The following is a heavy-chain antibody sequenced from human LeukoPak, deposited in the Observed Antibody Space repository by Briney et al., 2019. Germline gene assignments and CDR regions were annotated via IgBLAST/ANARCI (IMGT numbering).Heavy chain of an antibody. CDR3: TRHGGLLWFERDYYMDV. Sequence: ASVKVSCKASGGTFSSYTISWVRQAPGQGLEWMGRIVPILGIANYAQKFQGRVTITADKSTSTAYMELSSLRSEDTAVYYCTRHGGLLWFERDYYMDVWGKGTTVTVSS. CDR2: IVPILGIA. J-gene: IGHJ6*03. CDR1: GGTFSSYT. D-gene: IGHD3-10*01. V-gene: IGHV1-69*02.